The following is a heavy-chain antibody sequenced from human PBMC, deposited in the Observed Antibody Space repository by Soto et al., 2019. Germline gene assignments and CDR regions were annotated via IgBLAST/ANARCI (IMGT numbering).Heavy chain of an antibody. J-gene: IGHJ4*02. CDR3: TTDRRVPYSSSWYVVY. CDR2: IKSKTDGGTK. Sequence: GGSLRLSCAASGFTFSNAWMSWVRQAPGKGLEWVGRIKSKTDGGTKDYAAPVKGRFTISREDSKNTLYLQMNSLKTEDTAVYYCTTDRRVPYSSSWYVVYWGQGTLVTVSS. D-gene: IGHD6-13*01. V-gene: IGHV3-15*01. CDR1: GFTFSNAW.